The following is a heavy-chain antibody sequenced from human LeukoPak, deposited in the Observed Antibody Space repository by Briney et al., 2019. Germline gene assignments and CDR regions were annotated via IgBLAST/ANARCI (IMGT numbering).Heavy chain of an antibody. CDR2: ISHSGTT. V-gene: IGHV4-59*08. CDR1: GGSISSCS. D-gene: IGHD6-19*01. CDR3: ARWDDSAWAFGN. J-gene: IGHJ4*02. Sequence: SETLSLTCIVSGGSISSCSWNWIRQSPGKGLEWVGYISHSGTTSYNPSLKSRVTISVDTSKNQLSLKLTSVTAADTAVYYCARWDDSAWAFGNWGPGTLVTVSS.